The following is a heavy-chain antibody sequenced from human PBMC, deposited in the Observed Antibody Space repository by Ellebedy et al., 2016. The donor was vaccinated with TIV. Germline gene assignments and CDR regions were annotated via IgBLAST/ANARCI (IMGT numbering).Heavy chain of an antibody. D-gene: IGHD6-19*01. Sequence: GESLKISCAASGFTLSSHWMHWVRQAPGKGLEWVAFKRFDGRMEYNGDSVKGRFIISRDLSRNTLYLQMTRLRPEDTAIYYCTRETNPPPGALAGTGFDCWGQGTLVIVSS. CDR3: TRETNPPPGALAGTGFDC. CDR2: KRFDGRME. CDR1: GFTLSSHW. V-gene: IGHV3-30*02. J-gene: IGHJ4*02.